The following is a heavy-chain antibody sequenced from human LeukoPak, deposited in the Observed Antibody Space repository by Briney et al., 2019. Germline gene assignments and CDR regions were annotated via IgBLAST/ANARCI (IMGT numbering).Heavy chain of an antibody. J-gene: IGHJ4*02. CDR1: GGSISSSDYY. V-gene: IGHV4-39*01. D-gene: IGHD6-25*01. CDR3: ARHHRSGYYEVDY. Sequence: PSETLSLTCNVSGGSISSSDYYWGWIRQPPGRRLEWIGTIYYSGSTSYNPSLKGRVTMSVDTSKNQFSLKLNSVTAADPAVYYCARHHRSGYYEVDYWGQGTLVTVSS. CDR2: IYYSGST.